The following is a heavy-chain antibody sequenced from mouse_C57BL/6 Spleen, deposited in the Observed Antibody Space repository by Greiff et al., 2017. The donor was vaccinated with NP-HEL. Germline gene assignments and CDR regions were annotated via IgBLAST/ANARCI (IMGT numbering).Heavy chain of an antibody. J-gene: IGHJ2*01. CDR1: GYTFTSYW. Sequence: VQLQESGTELVKPGASVKLSCKASGYTFTSYWMHWVKQRPGQGLEWIGNINPSNGGTNYNEKFKSKATLTVDKSSSTAYMQLGSLTSEDSAVYNCARSPFTTVVAGDYWGQGTTLTVSS. D-gene: IGHD1-1*01. CDR2: INPSNGGT. V-gene: IGHV1-53*01. CDR3: ARSPFTTVVAGDY.